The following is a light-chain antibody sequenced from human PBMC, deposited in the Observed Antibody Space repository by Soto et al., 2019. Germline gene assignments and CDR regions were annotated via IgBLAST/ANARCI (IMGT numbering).Light chain of an antibody. V-gene: IGLV1-44*01. CDR3: FAWYDSLNGDV. J-gene: IGLJ1*01. CDR1: SSNMGTNT. Sequence: QSVLTQPPSASGTPGQRVTISCSGGSSNMGTNTVSWYQQVPGTAPKVLIYVNDQRPSGVPGRFSGANSGTSAALAISGLQPDDDADYYCFAWYDSLNGDVFGTGTKLTVL. CDR2: VND.